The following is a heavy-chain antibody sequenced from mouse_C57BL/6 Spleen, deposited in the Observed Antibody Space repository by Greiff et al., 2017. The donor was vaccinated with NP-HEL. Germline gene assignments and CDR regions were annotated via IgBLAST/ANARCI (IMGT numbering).Heavy chain of an antibody. Sequence: VQLQQSGAELVKPGASVKLSCKASGYTFTSYWMQWVKQRPGQGLEWIGEIDPSDSYTNYNQKFKGKATLTVDTSSSTAYMQLSSLTSEDTAIYYCARSYYGNPYYAMDYWGQGTSVTVSS. J-gene: IGHJ4*01. D-gene: IGHD2-10*01. V-gene: IGHV1-50*01. CDR3: ARSYYGNPYYAMDY. CDR2: IDPSDSYT. CDR1: GYTFTSYW.